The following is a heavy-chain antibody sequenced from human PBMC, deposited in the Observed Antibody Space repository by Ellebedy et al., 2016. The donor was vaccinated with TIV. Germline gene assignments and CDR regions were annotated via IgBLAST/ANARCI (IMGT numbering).Heavy chain of an antibody. CDR3: ARGGRTVVTPLDY. Sequence: SVKVSXXASGGTFSSYAISWVRQAPGQGLEWMGGIIPIFGTANYAQKFQGRVTITADESTSTAYMELSSLRSEDTAVYYCARGGRTVVTPLDYWGQGTLVTVSS. CDR2: IIPIFGTA. CDR1: GGTFSSYA. D-gene: IGHD4-23*01. V-gene: IGHV1-69*13. J-gene: IGHJ4*02.